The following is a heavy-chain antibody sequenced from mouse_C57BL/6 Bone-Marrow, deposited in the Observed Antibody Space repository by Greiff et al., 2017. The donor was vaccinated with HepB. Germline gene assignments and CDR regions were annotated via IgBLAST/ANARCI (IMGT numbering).Heavy chain of an antibody. CDR2: INPNYGTT. CDR1: GYSFTDYN. Sequence: EVQVVESGPELVKPGASVKISCKASGYSFTDYNMNWVKQRNGKSLEWIGVINPNYGTTSYNQKFKGKATLTVDQSSSTAYMQLNSLTSEDSAVYYCARRDYGSSYKDFDVWGTGTTVTVSS. J-gene: IGHJ1*03. V-gene: IGHV1-39*01. D-gene: IGHD1-1*01. CDR3: ARRDYGSSYKDFDV.